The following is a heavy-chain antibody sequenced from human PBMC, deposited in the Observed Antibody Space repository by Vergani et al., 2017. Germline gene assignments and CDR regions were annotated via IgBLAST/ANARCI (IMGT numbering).Heavy chain of an antibody. CDR2: INPSGGST. Sequence: QVQLVQSGAEVKKPGASVKVSCKASGYTFTSYYMHWVRQAPGQGLEWMGIINPSGGSTSYAPQFQGRVTMTRDTPTSTVYMELSSLRSEDTAVYYCDRDRVAVAGLGGLDAFDIWGQGTMVTVSS. J-gene: IGHJ3*02. CDR1: GYTFTSYY. CDR3: DRDRVAVAGLGGLDAFDI. V-gene: IGHV1-46*03. D-gene: IGHD6-19*01.